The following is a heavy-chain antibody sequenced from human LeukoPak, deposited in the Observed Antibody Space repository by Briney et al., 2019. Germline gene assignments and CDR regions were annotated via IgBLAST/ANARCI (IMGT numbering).Heavy chain of an antibody. Sequence: SETLSLTCTVSGGSISSGSYYWSWIRQPAGKGLEWIGRIYTSGSTNYNPSLKSRVTISADTSKNQFSLKLSSVTAADTAVYYCARGADGSGSYYKMRYYFDYWGQGSLVTVSS. D-gene: IGHD3-10*01. CDR2: IYTSGST. J-gene: IGHJ4*02. CDR3: ARGADGSGSYYKMRYYFDY. CDR1: GGSISSGSYY. V-gene: IGHV4-61*02.